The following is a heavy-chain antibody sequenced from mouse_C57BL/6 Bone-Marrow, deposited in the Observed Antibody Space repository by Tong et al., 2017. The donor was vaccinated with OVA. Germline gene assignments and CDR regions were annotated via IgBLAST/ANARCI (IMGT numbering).Heavy chain of an antibody. J-gene: IGHJ3*01. CDR3: ARPWDGAY. CDR1: GFTFSSYA. V-gene: IGHV5-4*01. CDR2: ISDGGSYT. D-gene: IGHD4-1*01. Sequence: EVQLQESGGDLVKPGGSLKLSCAASGFTFSSYAMSWVRQTPEKRLEWVATISDGGSYTYYPDNVKGRFTISRDNAKNNLYLQMSHLKSEDTALYYCARPWDGAYWGQGTLVTVSA.